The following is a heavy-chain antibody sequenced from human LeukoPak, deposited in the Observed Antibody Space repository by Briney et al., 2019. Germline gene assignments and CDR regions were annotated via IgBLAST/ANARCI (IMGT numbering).Heavy chain of an antibody. V-gene: IGHV3-23*01. J-gene: IGHJ4*02. CDR1: GFTFSSYA. CDR3: AKDGYESSGCYGYFDY. CDR2: ISGSGGST. D-gene: IGHD3-22*01. Sequence: QTGGSLRLSCAASGFTFSSYAMSWVRQAPGKGLEWVTAISGSGGSTYYADSVKGRFTISRDNSKNTLYLQMNSLRAEDTAVYYCAKDGYESSGCYGYFDYWGQGTLATVSS.